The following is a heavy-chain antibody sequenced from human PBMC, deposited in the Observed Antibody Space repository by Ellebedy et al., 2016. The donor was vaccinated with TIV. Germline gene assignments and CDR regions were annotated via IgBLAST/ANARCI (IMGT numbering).Heavy chain of an antibody. J-gene: IGHJ6*02. V-gene: IGHV3-7*01. CDR2: IKQDGSEK. Sequence: GESLKISCAASGFTFSIYAMGWVRQAPGKGLQWVANIKQDGSEKFYVDSVKGRFTISRDNANNSLFLQMTSLRAEDTAVYYCAKTGFYYYYGMDVWGQGTTVTVSS. CDR3: AKTGFYYYYGMDV. CDR1: GFTFSIYA.